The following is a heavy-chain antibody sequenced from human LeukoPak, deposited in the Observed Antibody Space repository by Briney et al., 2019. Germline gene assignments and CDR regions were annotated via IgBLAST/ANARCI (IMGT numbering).Heavy chain of an antibody. CDR2: IKQDESER. D-gene: IGHD2-15*01. CDR3: ARRDCSGGSCCSGYDDAFDI. CDR1: GFSFSSYC. V-gene: IGHV3-7*01. J-gene: IGHJ3*02. Sequence: GGSLRLSCEGSGFSFSSYCMTWVRQSPGKGPEWVANIKQDESERYTVDSVKGRFAISRDNAKNSLYLQMNSLRAEETAVYYCARRDCSGGSCCSGYDDAFDIWGQGTMVTVSS.